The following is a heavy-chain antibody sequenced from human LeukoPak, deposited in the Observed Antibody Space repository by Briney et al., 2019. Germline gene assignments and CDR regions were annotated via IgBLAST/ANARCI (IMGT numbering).Heavy chain of an antibody. D-gene: IGHD3-10*01. CDR3: ARAPPSMVRGVSDAFDI. CDR1: GGSISSYY. Sequence: SETLSLTCTVSGGSISSYYWSWIRQPAGKVLEWIGRIYTSGITDYNPSLKSRVTMSVDTSKNQFSLKLSSVTAADTAVYYCARAPPSMVRGVSDAFDIWGQGTMVTVSS. CDR2: IYTSGIT. V-gene: IGHV4-4*07. J-gene: IGHJ3*02.